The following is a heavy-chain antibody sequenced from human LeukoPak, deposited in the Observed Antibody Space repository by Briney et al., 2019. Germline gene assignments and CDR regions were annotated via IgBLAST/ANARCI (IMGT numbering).Heavy chain of an antibody. D-gene: IGHD6-19*01. V-gene: IGHV1-2*02. CDR3: AKTGRKQWPPYYFDY. CDR2: INPNSGGI. Sequence: GASVKVSCKTSGYSFTGYYIQWVRQAPGQGLEGMGWINPNSGGINYAQKMQGRVTMTTDTSITTAYMELRRRSSDDAAVYYCAKTGRKQWPPYYFDYWGQGTLVTVSS. J-gene: IGHJ4*02. CDR1: GYSFTGYY.